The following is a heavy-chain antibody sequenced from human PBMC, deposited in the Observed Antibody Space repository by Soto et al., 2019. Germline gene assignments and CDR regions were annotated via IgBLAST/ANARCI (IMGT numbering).Heavy chain of an antibody. Sequence: QVQLVESGGGVVQPGRSLRLSCAASGFTFNYYGMHWIRQAPGKGLEWVAVISYDGSYSYYGDSVKGRFTISRDNSKNTLYLQMNSLRTEDTAVYYCAKDGDYYDDSGYYTSDWGQGTLVTVSS. D-gene: IGHD3-22*01. V-gene: IGHV3-30*18. CDR1: GFTFNYYG. CDR3: AKDGDYYDDSGYYTSD. J-gene: IGHJ4*02. CDR2: ISYDGSYS.